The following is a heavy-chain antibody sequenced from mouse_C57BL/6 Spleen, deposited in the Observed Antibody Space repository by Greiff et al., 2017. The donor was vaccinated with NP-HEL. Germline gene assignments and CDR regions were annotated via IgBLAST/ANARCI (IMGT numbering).Heavy chain of an antibody. CDR3: ARGGNLGAWFAY. V-gene: IGHV1-80*01. CDR2: IYPGDGDT. Sequence: QVHVKQSGAELVKPGASVKISCKASGYAFSSYWMNWVKQRPGKGLEWIGQIYPGDGDTNYNGKFKGKATLTADKSSSTAYMQLSSLTSEDSAVYLCARGGNLGAWFAYWGQGTLVTVSA. J-gene: IGHJ3*01. CDR1: GYAFSSYW.